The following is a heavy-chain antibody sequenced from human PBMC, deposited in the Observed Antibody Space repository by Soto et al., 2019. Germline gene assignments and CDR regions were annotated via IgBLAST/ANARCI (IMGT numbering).Heavy chain of an antibody. Sequence: ASVKVSCKASGGTFSSYTISWVRQAPGQGLEWMGRIIPILGIANYAQKFQGRVTITADKSTSTAYMELSSLRSEDTAVYYCARGVVTTVSWFDPWGQGTLVTVSS. J-gene: IGHJ5*02. CDR1: GGTFSSYT. CDR2: IIPILGIA. D-gene: IGHD4-4*01. CDR3: ARGVVTTVSWFDP. V-gene: IGHV1-69*02.